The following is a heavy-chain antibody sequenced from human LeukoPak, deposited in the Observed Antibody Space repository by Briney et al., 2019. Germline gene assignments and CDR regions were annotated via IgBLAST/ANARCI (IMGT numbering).Heavy chain of an antibody. D-gene: IGHD6-13*01. V-gene: IGHV1-2*02. J-gene: IGHJ4*02. Sequence: AAVKVSCTASGYTFTRYYMHWVRQAPGQELEWMGWINPNSGATNYAQRGQSRCTMNRDTSISTAYMEMSRLRSDDTAVYYCASPTDIAPLSSLKYWGQGTLVTVSS. CDR3: ASPTDIAPLSSLKY. CDR1: GYTFTRYY. CDR2: INPNSGAT.